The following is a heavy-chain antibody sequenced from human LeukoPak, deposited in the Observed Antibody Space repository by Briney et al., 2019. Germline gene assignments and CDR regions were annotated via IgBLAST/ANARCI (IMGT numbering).Heavy chain of an antibody. CDR1: GGSISSGSCS. D-gene: IGHD1-26*01. Sequence: PSETLSLTCAVSGGSISSGSCSWNWIRQPPGKGLEWIGHIYHSGTTSYNPSLRSRVTISVDTSKNQFSLKLSSVTAADTAVYYCARGEGSWGQGTLVTVSS. CDR2: IYHSGTT. V-gene: IGHV4-30-2*01. CDR3: ARGEGS. J-gene: IGHJ5*02.